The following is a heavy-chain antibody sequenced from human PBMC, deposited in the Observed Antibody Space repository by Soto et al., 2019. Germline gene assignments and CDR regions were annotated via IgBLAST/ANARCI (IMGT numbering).Heavy chain of an antibody. CDR2: ITPVNGNT. CDR3: ATLVGDSDAFDI. Sequence: SVKVSCKASGYTLTSYAMHWVRQAPGQRLEWMGWITPVNGNTNYAQKFQDRVTITRDRSMSTAYMELSSLRSEDTAMYYCATLVGDSDAFDIWGQGTMVT. J-gene: IGHJ3*02. V-gene: IGHV1-45*02. D-gene: IGHD3-10*01. CDR1: GYTLTSYA.